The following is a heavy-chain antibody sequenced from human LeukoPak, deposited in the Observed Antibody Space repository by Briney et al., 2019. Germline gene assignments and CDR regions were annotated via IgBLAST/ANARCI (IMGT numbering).Heavy chain of an antibody. CDR2: INHSGST. V-gene: IGHV4-34*01. D-gene: IGHD5-18*01. J-gene: IGHJ5*02. CDR3: ARGKGYSYGYFWFDP. CDR1: GGSFSDYY. Sequence: SETLSLTCAVYGGSFSDYYWSWIRQPPGKGLEWIGEINHSGSTNYNPSLKSRVTISVDTSKNQFSLKLSSVTAADTAVYYCARGKGYSYGYFWFDPWGQGTLVTVSS.